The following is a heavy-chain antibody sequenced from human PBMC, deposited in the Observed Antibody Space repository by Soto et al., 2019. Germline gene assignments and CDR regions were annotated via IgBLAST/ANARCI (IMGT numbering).Heavy chain of an antibody. CDR3: ARAVGYCADGVCSASYYYVLDV. V-gene: IGHV4-31*01. Sequence: SETLSLTCSVSGGSISSGGYYWSWIRQHPGKGLECIGYIDDSGSTYYNPSLKSLVTMSVDTSKNQFSLKLISFSAADTAVYYCARAVGYCADGVCSASYYYVLDVWGQGTTVTVSS. D-gene: IGHD2-8*01. J-gene: IGHJ6*02. CDR1: GGSISSGGYY. CDR2: IDDSGST.